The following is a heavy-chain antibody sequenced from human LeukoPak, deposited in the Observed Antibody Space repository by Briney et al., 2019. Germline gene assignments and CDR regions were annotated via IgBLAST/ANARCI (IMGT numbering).Heavy chain of an antibody. V-gene: IGHV1-18*01. D-gene: IGHD3-10*01. CDR2: ISAYNGNT. CDR3: ARGRDYYGSGSYHEDY. CDR1: GYTFTSYG. Sequence: GSVKVSCKASGYTFTSYGIGWVRQAPGQGLEWMGWISAYNGNTNYAQKLQGRVTMTTDTSTSTAYMELRSLRSDDTAVYYCARGRDYYGSGSYHEDYWGQGTLVTVSS. J-gene: IGHJ4*02.